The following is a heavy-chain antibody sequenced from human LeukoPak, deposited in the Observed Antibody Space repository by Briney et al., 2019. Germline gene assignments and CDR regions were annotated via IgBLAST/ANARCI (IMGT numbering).Heavy chain of an antibody. CDR3: ARDWPGQPEHYFDY. CDR1: GFTFSSYW. V-gene: IGHV3-48*04. CDR2: ISSSGSTI. Sequence: PGGSLRLSCAASGFTFSSYWMHWVRQAPGKGLEWVSYISSSGSTIYYADSVKGRFTISRDNAKNSLYLQMNSLRAEDTAVYYCARDWPGQPEHYFDYWGQGTLVTVSS. J-gene: IGHJ4*02.